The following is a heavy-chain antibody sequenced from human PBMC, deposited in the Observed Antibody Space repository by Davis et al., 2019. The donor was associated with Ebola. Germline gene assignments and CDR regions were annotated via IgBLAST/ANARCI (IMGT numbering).Heavy chain of an antibody. CDR1: GGSISSSSYY. CDR3: ARKRRYSGYPFDY. Sequence: SETLSLTCTVSGGSISSSSYYWGWIRQPPGKGLEWIGSIYYSGSTYYNPSLKSRVTISVDTSKNQFSLKLSSVTAADTAVYYCARKRRYSGYPFDYWGQGTLVTVSS. V-gene: IGHV4-39*01. D-gene: IGHD5-12*01. CDR2: IYYSGST. J-gene: IGHJ4*02.